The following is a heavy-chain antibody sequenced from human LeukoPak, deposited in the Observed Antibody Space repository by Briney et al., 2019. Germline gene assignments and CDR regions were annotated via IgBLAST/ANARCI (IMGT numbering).Heavy chain of an antibody. CDR1: GGSISSGSYY. Sequence: SETLSLTCTVSGGSISSGSYYWSWIRQPAGKGLEWIGRIYTSGSTNYNPSLKSRVTISVDTSKNQFSLKLSSVTAADTAVYYCAREGVESYDGGSSGWLFDYWGQGTLVTVSS. CDR3: AREGVESYDGGSSGWLFDY. D-gene: IGHD3-22*01. V-gene: IGHV4-61*02. CDR2: IYTSGST. J-gene: IGHJ4*02.